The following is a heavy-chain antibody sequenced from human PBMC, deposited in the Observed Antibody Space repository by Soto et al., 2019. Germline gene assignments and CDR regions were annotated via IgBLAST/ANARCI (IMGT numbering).Heavy chain of an antibody. V-gene: IGHV3-23*01. D-gene: IGHD3-10*01. J-gene: IGHJ6*03. CDR2: ISGSGGST. CDR1: GFTFSSYA. Sequence: GGSLRLSCAASGFTFSSYAMSWVRQAPGKGLEWVSAISGSGGSTYYADSVKGRFTISRDNSKNTLYLQMNSLRVEDTAVYYCAKDLTMVRGVITAYMDVWGKGTTVTVSS. CDR3: AKDLTMVRGVITAYMDV.